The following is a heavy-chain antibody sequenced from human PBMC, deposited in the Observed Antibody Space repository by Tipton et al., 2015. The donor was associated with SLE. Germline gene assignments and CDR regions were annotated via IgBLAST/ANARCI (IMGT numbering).Heavy chain of an antibody. CDR1: GFTFSSYA. CDR2: ISGSGGST. D-gene: IGHD2-15*01. CDR3: VVAATPRWFDP. J-gene: IGHJ5*02. Sequence: SLRLSCAATGFTFSSYAMSWVRQAPGKGLEWVSAISGSGGSTYYADPVKGRFTISRDNSKNTLYLQMNSLRAEDTAVYYCVVAATPRWFDPWGQGTLVTVSS. V-gene: IGHV3-23*01.